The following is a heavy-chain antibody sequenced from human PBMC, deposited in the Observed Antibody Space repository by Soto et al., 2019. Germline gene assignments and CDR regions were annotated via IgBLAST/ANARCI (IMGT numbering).Heavy chain of an antibody. V-gene: IGHV3-48*02. D-gene: IGHD2-21*02. J-gene: IGHJ6*02. CDR2: ISSSSSTI. CDR1: GFTFSSYS. Sequence: PGGSLRLSCAASGFTFSSYSMNWIRQAPGKGLEWVSYISSSSSTIYYADSVKGRFTISRDNAKNSLYLQMNSLRDEDTAVYYCARLIVVVTEGYYYGMDVWGQGTTVTVSS. CDR3: ARLIVVVTEGYYYGMDV.